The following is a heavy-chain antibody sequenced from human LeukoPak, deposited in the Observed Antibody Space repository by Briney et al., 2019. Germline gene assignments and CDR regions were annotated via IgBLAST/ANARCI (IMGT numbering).Heavy chain of an antibody. Sequence: ASVKVSCKASGYTFTGYYMHWVRQAPGQGLEWMGWINPNGGGTNFAQKFQGWVTMTRDTSISTAYMDLSRLRSDDTAVYYCVRDASSGSRYIDFWGQGTLVTVSS. CDR1: GYTFTGYY. J-gene: IGHJ4*02. D-gene: IGHD6-25*01. CDR3: VRDASSGSRYIDF. V-gene: IGHV1-2*04. CDR2: INPNGGGT.